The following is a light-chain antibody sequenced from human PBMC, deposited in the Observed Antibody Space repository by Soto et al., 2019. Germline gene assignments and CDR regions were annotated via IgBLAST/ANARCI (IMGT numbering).Light chain of an antibody. CDR3: QQSYTIPYT. CDR2: AAS. V-gene: IGKV1-39*01. J-gene: IGKJ2*01. Sequence: DIQMTQSPSSLPASVGDRVTLTCRASQSIGTYLIWYQQKPGKAPKLLIYAASSLQSGVPSRLSGSGSGTDFTLTISSLQPEDFATYYCQQSYTIPYTFGQGTKLEIK. CDR1: QSIGTY.